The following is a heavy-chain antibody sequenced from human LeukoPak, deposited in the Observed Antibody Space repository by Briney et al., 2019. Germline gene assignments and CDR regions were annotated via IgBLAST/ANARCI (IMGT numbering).Heavy chain of an antibody. D-gene: IGHD5-12*01. CDR2: ISSTSTYI. CDR3: ARGRGGYPD. J-gene: IGHJ3*01. V-gene: IGHV3-21*06. Sequence: GGSLRLSCAASGFTFRTYSMNWVRQAPGKGLEWVSSISSTSTYIYYADSMKGRFIISRDNARNSLYLEMNSLRAEDTAVYYCARGRGGYPDWGQGTMVTVSS. CDR1: GFTFRTYS.